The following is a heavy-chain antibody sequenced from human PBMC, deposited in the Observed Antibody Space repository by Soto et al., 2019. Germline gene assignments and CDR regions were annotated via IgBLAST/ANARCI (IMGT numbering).Heavy chain of an antibody. V-gene: IGHV6-1*01. CDR3: ARLRNCGPASCYAF. CDR2: TYYRSKWYN. Sequence: SQTLSLTCAISGDSISSNSATWNWIRQSPSRGLEWLGRTYYRSKWYNDYAISVKSRITINPDTSKNQFSLQLNSVTPEDTAVYYFARLRNCGPASCYAFRGQGTPVTVSS. J-gene: IGHJ1*01. D-gene: IGHD1-20*01. CDR1: GDSISSNSAT.